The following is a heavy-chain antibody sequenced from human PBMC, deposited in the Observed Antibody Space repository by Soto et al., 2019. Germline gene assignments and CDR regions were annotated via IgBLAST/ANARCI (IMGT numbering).Heavy chain of an antibody. V-gene: IGHV3-30*18. CDR2: ISYDGSNQ. CDR3: AKDQASGQGSFDS. CDR1: GFTFNIYG. J-gene: IGHJ4*02. Sequence: GGSLKLSCAASGFTFNIYGMHWVRQAPDKGLEWVALISYDGSNQYYADSVKGRFTISRDNSKNTLFLQMNSLRADDTAVYYCAKDQASGQGSFDSWGQGTLVTVSS.